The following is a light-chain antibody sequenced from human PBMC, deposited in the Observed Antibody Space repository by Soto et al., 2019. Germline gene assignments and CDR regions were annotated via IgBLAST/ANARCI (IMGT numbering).Light chain of an antibody. CDR2: DAS. CDR1: QDVSKY. CDR3: QQYHNVPIT. V-gene: IGKV1-33*01. Sequence: DIQMTQSPSSLSASVGDRVTITCQASQDVSKYLNWYQQKPGKAPKLLIYDASNLETGVPSRFSGSGSGTDFTFTISSLQPEDIATYYCQQYHNVPITFGQGTRLEIK. J-gene: IGKJ5*01.